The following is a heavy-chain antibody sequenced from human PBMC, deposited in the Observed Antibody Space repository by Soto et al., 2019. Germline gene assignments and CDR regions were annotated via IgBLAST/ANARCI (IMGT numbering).Heavy chain of an antibody. CDR1: GGSISSSIHY. V-gene: IGHV4-39*01. D-gene: IGHD3-16*01. Sequence: PSETLSLTCTVSGGSISSSIHYWGWIRQPPGKGLEWIGSIFYRGSTYYNPSLKSRLTISVDTSKNQFSLKLSPVTAADTAVYYRGKCDLGFGLAVRGQGTPVPVSP. CDR3: GKCDLGFGLAV. CDR2: IFYRGST. J-gene: IGHJ4*03.